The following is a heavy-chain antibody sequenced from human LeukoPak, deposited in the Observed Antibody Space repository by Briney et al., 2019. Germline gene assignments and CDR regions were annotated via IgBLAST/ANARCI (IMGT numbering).Heavy chain of an antibody. Sequence: GGSLRLSCAASGFTVSNNYMTWVRQAPGKGLEWVAFIRYDGSNKYYADSVKGRFTISRDNSKNTLYLQMNSLRAEDTAVYYCAKARGSGIDYWGQGTLVTVSS. CDR1: GFTVSNNY. CDR2: IRYDGSNK. J-gene: IGHJ4*02. V-gene: IGHV3-30*02. D-gene: IGHD3-10*01. CDR3: AKARGSGIDY.